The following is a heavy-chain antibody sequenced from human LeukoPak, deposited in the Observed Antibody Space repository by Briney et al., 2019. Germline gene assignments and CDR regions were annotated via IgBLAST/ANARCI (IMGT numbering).Heavy chain of an antibody. J-gene: IGHJ4*02. CDR1: GGTFSSYA. CDR2: IIPIFGTA. CDR3: ARDRGSSGYHDY. Sequence: SVKVSCKASGGTFSSYAISWVRQAPGQGLEWMGGIIPIFGTASYAQKFQGRVTMTRDTSTSTVYMELSSLRSEDTAVYYCARDRGSSGYHDYWGQGTLVTVSS. D-gene: IGHD3-22*01. V-gene: IGHV1-69*05.